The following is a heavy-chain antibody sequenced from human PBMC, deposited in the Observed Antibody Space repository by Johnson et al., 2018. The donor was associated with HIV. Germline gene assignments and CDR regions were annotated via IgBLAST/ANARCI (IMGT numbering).Heavy chain of an antibody. Sequence: VQLVESGGGVVQPGGSLRLSCAASGFTVSSNEMSWVRQAPGKGLEWVSSISGGSTYYADSRKGRFSLSRDNSKNTVYLKMNSRRAEDTAVYYCARDRQSGGGDADAFDIWGQGTLVSVSS. D-gene: IGHD3-16*01. V-gene: IGHV3-38*03. CDR1: GFTVSSNE. CDR3: ARDRQSGGGDADAFDI. CDR2: ISGGST. J-gene: IGHJ3*02.